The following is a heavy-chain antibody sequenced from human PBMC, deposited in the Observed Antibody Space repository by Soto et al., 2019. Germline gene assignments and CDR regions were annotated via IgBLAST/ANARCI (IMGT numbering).Heavy chain of an antibody. CDR3: ARDFFGYEDAFDTFDI. Sequence: QDQLVQCGDEVKKPGASVKVSCKASGYTFSSFRVNWVRQAPGQGLEWMGWISGYSGDTNYSQRLQGRLTLTTDTSTNTAYMELRSLRSDDTAVYFCARDFFGYEDAFDTFDIWGQGTLVTVSS. V-gene: IGHV1-18*01. CDR1: GYTFSSFR. CDR2: ISGYSGDT. D-gene: IGHD3-9*01. J-gene: IGHJ3*02.